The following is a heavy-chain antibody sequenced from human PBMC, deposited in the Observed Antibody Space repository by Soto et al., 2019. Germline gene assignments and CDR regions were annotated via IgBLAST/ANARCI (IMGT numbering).Heavy chain of an antibody. CDR2: IYYSGST. D-gene: IGHD2-21*02. J-gene: IGHJ4*02. Sequence: PSETLSLTCTVSGGSISSGGYYWSWIRQHPGKGLEWIGYIYYSGSTYYNPSLKSRVTISVDTSKNQFSLKLSSVTAADTAVYYRARAPSTYCGGDCYSYYFDYWGQGTLVTVSS. CDR1: GGSISSGGYY. CDR3: ARAPSTYCGGDCYSYYFDY. V-gene: IGHV4-31*03.